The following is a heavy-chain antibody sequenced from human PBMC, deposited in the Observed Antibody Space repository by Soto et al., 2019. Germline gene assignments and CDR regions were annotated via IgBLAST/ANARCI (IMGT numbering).Heavy chain of an antibody. CDR1: GFTVSSSH. V-gene: IGHV3-53*04. CDR3: XXXHSNSMFDP. J-gene: IGHJ5*02. Sequence: EVQLVESGGGLVQPGGSLRLSCAASGFTVSSSHMNWVRQAPGKGLEWVSVIYSGGSTNHAVSVKGRFTISRHNSKNILYLQMNSLRAEDTAVXYCXXXHSNSMFDPWGQGTLVTVSS. D-gene: IGHD6-13*01. CDR2: IYSGGST.